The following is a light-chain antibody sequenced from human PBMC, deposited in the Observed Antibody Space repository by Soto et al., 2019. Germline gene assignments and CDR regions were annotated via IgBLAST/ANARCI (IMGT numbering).Light chain of an antibody. Sequence: EFVLPQSPGTLSLSPGERATLSCRESQTVRNNYLAWYQQKPGQAPKLLIHDASSRATGIPDRFSGGGSGTDFILTISRLETEDFAVYYCKQFSSYPLTFGGGTKVDIK. CDR1: QTVRNNY. CDR3: KQFSSYPLT. V-gene: IGKV3-20*01. CDR2: DAS. J-gene: IGKJ4*01.